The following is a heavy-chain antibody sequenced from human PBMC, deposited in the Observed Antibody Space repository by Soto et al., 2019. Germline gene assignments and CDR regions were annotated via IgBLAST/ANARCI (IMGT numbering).Heavy chain of an antibody. Sequence: QVQLVQSGAEVKKPGSSVKVSCKASGGTFSSYAISWVRQAPGQGLEGIGGIIPFFGTANYAQKFQGRVMINADKSTSTAYIETSSLRSKDTAVYYCARKVKVDEPGGFHYWGQGTLVTVSS. V-gene: IGHV1-69*06. CDR3: ARKVKVDEPGGFHY. D-gene: IGHD3-16*01. CDR2: IIPFFGTA. CDR1: GGTFSSYA. J-gene: IGHJ4*02.